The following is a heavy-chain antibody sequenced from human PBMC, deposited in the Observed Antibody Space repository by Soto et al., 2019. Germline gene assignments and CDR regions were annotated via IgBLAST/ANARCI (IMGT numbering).Heavy chain of an antibody. D-gene: IGHD6-19*01. V-gene: IGHV3-33*01. CDR3: ARDRPMYSSGWYYFDY. J-gene: IGHJ4*02. Sequence: PGGSLRLSCAASGFTFSSYGMHWVRQAPGKGLEWVAVIWYDGSNKYYADSVKGRFTISRDNSKNTLYLQMNSLRAEDTAAYYCARDRPMYSSGWYYFDYWGQGTLVTVSS. CDR2: IWYDGSNK. CDR1: GFTFSSYG.